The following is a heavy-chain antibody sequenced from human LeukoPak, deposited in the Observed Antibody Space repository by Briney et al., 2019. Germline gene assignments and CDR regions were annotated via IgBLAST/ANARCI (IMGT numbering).Heavy chain of an antibody. J-gene: IGHJ4*02. Sequence: GGSLRLSCAASGFTFSSYSMNWVRQAPGKGLEWVSYISSSSSTIYYAGSVKGRFTISRDNAKNSLYLQMNSLRAEDTAVYYCAKGGVPLWFGSPLYYFDYWGQGTLVTVSS. CDR1: GFTFSSYS. CDR3: AKGGVPLWFGSPLYYFDY. CDR2: ISSSSSTI. V-gene: IGHV3-48*01. D-gene: IGHD3-10*01.